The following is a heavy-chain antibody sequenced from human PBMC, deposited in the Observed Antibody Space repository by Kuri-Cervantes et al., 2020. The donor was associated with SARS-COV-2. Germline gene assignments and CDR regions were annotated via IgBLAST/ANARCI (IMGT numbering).Heavy chain of an antibody. CDR3: AKNGYDYYGSGSYYYYYYGMDV. D-gene: IGHD3-10*01. CDR1: GFTFSSYG. Sequence: LSLTCAASGFTFSSYGMHWVRQAPGKGLEWVAVISYDGSNKYYADSVKGRFTISRDNSKNTLYLQMNSLRAEDTAVYYCAKNGYDYYGSGSYYYYYYGMDVWGQGTTVTVSS. CDR2: ISYDGSNK. J-gene: IGHJ6*02. V-gene: IGHV3-30*18.